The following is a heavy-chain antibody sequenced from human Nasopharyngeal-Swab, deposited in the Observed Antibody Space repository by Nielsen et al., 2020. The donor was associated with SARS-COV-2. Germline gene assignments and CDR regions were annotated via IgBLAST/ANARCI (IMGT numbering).Heavy chain of an antibody. Sequence: GESLKLSCEASGFTFSTYAMSWVRHAPGGRLEWVSGIINSGGSTEYADSVKGRFTISRDNSRNTLFLQMNSLRAEDTAVYYCAKAHGNSWYSSLDYWGQGTLVTVSS. CDR2: IINSGGST. J-gene: IGHJ4*02. V-gene: IGHV3-23*01. CDR3: AKAHGNSWYSSLDY. CDR1: GFTFSTYA. D-gene: IGHD6-13*01.